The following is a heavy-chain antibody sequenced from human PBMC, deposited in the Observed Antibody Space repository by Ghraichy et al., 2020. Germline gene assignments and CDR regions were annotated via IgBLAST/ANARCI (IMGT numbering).Heavy chain of an antibody. CDR2: IHYSGST. D-gene: IGHD2-15*01. CDR3: ARHALSTSVGRDYDY. J-gene: IGHJ4*02. CDR1: GCHISSYY. Sequence: SQTLSLTCTVSGCHISSYYWSWIRQTPGKGLQWIGYIHYSGSTNYNPSFWGRVAMSVDTSRNHFSLHLNSVTAADTAVYFCARHALSTSVGRDYDYWGQGTLVTVS. V-gene: IGHV4-59*08.